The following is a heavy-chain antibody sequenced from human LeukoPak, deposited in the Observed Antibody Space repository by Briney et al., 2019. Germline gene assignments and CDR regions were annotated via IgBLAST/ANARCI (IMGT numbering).Heavy chain of an antibody. J-gene: IGHJ4*02. CDR3: ARDGPQWLAQFDY. V-gene: IGHV4-59*12. CDR2: VYKSGST. Sequence: SETLSLTCSVSGGSISTYQWSWIRQPPGKGLEWIGNVYKSGSTNYNPSLKSQVTISVDMSKKEFSLKLTSVTGADTAVYYCARDGPQWLAQFDYWGQGALVTVSS. D-gene: IGHD6-19*01. CDR1: GGSISTYQ.